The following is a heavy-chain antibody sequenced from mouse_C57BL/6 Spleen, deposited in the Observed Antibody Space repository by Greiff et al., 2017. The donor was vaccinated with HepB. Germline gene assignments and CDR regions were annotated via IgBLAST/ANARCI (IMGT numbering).Heavy chain of an antibody. Sequence: DVHLVESGGDLVKPGGSLKLSCAASGFTFSSYGMSWVRQTPDKRLEWVATISSGGSYTYYPDSVKGRFTISRDNAKNTLYLQMSSLKSEDTAMYYCARPHYYGSSYLFAYWGQGTLVTVSA. CDR2: ISSGGSYT. D-gene: IGHD1-1*01. CDR3: ARPHYYGSSYLFAY. V-gene: IGHV5-6*01. CDR1: GFTFSSYG. J-gene: IGHJ3*01.